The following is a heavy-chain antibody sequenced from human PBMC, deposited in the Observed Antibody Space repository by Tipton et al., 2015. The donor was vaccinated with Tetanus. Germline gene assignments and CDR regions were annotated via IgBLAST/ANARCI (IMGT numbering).Heavy chain of an antibody. CDR3: AKVRQQLAYYFDY. CDR2: IYYSGST. D-gene: IGHD6-13*01. J-gene: IGHJ4*02. CDR1: GGSISSYY. V-gene: IGHV4-59*12. Sequence: TLSLTCTVSGGSISSYYWSWIRQPPGKGLEWIGYIYYSGSTNYNPSLKSRVTISVDTSKNQFSLKLSSVTAADTAVYYCAKVRQQLAYYFDYWGQGTLVTVSS.